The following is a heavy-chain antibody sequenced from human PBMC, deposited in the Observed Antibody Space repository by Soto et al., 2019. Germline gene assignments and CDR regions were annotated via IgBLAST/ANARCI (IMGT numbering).Heavy chain of an antibody. D-gene: IGHD3-3*01. J-gene: IGHJ3*02. Sequence: PGGSLRLSCAASGFTFDDYAMHWVRQAPGKGLEWVSGISWNSGSIGYADSVKGRFTISRDNAKNSLYLQMNSLRAEDTALYYCAKARIRFLEWLSPVGAFDIWGQGTMVTVSS. V-gene: IGHV3-9*01. CDR1: GFTFDDYA. CDR3: AKARIRFLEWLSPVGAFDI. CDR2: ISWNSGSI.